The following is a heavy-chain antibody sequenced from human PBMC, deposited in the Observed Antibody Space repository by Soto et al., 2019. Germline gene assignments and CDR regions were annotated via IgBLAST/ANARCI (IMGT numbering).Heavy chain of an antibody. J-gene: IGHJ4*02. Sequence: PGGSLRLSCAASGFTFSSFSIGWVRQAPWNGLEWVSTITGSGGSTFYADSVKGRFTISRENSKNTLYLQMNSLRAEDTAIYYCASVDYGAYTPHFDYWGQGTLVTVSS. CDR3: ASVDYGAYTPHFDY. V-gene: IGHV3-23*01. CDR1: GFTFSSFS. D-gene: IGHD4-17*01. CDR2: ITGSGGST.